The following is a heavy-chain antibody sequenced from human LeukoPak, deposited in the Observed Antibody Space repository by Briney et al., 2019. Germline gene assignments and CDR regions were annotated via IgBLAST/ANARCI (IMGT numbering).Heavy chain of an antibody. D-gene: IGHD2-15*01. J-gene: IGHJ4*02. Sequence: GESLKISCNASGYXFTNYWICWVRQMPGKGPEFMGINTPYDSDTRYSPSFQGQVTISADKSNSTAYLQWRSLEASDSAMYYCARARGSPYPGYFDSWGQGTLVTVSS. V-gene: IGHV5-51*01. CDR2: NTPYDSDT. CDR1: GYXFTNYW. CDR3: ARARGSPYPGYFDS.